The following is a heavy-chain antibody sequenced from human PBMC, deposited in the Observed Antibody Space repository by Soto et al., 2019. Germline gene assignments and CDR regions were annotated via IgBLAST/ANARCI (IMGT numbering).Heavy chain of an antibody. CDR2: IYYSGST. CDR3: ARHAGRYCSSTSCRYYYYYMDV. CDR1: GGSISSSSYY. V-gene: IGHV4-39*01. J-gene: IGHJ6*03. D-gene: IGHD2-2*01. Sequence: ETLSLTCTVSGGSISSSSYYWGWIRQPPGKGLEWIGNIYYSGSTYYNPSLKSRVTISVDTSKNQFSLKLSSVTAADTAVYCCARHAGRYCSSTSCRYYYYYMDVWGKGTTVTVSS.